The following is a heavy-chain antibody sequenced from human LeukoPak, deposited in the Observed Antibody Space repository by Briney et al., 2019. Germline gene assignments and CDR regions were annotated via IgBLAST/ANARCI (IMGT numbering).Heavy chain of an antibody. D-gene: IGHD2/OR15-2a*01. CDR1: GGSISSYY. J-gene: IGHJ4*02. CDR2: ISDIGSI. CDR3: AGHHPRNTVDF. Sequence: SETLSLTCTVSGGSISSYYWSWIRQPPGKGLEWIAYISDIGSINYNPSLKSRVTISLDTSKNQFSLKLSSVTATDTAVYYCAGHHPRNTVDFWGQGTLVTVSS. V-gene: IGHV4-59*08.